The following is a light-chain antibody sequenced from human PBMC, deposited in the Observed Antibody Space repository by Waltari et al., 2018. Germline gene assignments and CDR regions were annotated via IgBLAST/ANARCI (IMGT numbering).Light chain of an antibody. CDR3: SSYTTTSALV. V-gene: IGLV2-14*01. Sequence: QSALTHPASVSGSRGQSTPTPCTGTRSAVVGYNYVSWYQQYSGKAPKLMIYDVSNRPSGVSNRFSGSKSGNTASLTISGLQAEDEADYYCSSYTTTSALVFGGGTKLTVL. CDR1: RSAVVGYNY. J-gene: IGLJ2*01. CDR2: DVS.